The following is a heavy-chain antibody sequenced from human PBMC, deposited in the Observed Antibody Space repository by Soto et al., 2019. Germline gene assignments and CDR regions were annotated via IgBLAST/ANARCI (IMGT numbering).Heavy chain of an antibody. Sequence: TLSLTCTVSGDSISRGAYYWTWIRQHPVKGLEWIGYISNSGRTYYNPSLKSRLTISLDSAENQFSVRLTSVTAADTAMYYCAREKTPMSPHYFYYGMDVWGQGTTVTVSS. J-gene: IGHJ6*02. CDR2: ISNSGRT. CDR1: GDSISRGAYY. V-gene: IGHV4-31*03. CDR3: AREKTPMSPHYFYYGMDV. D-gene: IGHD3-9*01.